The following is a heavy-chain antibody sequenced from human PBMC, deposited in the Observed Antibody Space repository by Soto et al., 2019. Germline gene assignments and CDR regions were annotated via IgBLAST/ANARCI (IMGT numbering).Heavy chain of an antibody. CDR3: ARGDILTGYWTSTLDY. CDR2: INPSGGST. Sequence: QVQLVQSGAEVKKPGASVKVSCKASGYTFTSYYMHWVRQAPGQGLEWMGIINPSGGSTSYAQKFQGRVTMTRDTSTSTVYMELSSLRSEDTAVYYCARGDILTGYWTSTLDYWDQGTLVTVSS. D-gene: IGHD3-9*01. J-gene: IGHJ4*02. CDR1: GYTFTSYY. V-gene: IGHV1-46*01.